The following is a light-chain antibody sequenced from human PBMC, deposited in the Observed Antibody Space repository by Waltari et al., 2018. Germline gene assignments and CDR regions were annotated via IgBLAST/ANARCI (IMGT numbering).Light chain of an antibody. CDR1: SGSVSIIHH. Sequence: QTVVTQEPSFSVSPGETVTLPCGFNSGSVSIIHHASWYQQTPGQAPLTLIYSTNTRSSGVPDRFSGSILGNKAALTITGAQADDESDYHCALYMGGDIFFGGGTKLTVL. V-gene: IGLV8-61*01. CDR3: ALYMGGDIF. CDR2: STN. J-gene: IGLJ2*01.